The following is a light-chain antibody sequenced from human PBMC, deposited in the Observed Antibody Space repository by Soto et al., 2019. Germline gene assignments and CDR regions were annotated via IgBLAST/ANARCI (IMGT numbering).Light chain of an antibody. J-gene: IGKJ3*01. CDR2: SAS. CDR3: QKYDSAPRT. CDR1: QGISNY. V-gene: IGKV1-27*01. Sequence: DIQMTQSPSSLSASVGDTVTVTCRASQGISNYLAWYQQKPGKIPKLLIYSASTLHSGVPSRFSGGGSGTDFTHTISSLQPEDVATYYCQKYDSAPRTFGPGTKVEIK.